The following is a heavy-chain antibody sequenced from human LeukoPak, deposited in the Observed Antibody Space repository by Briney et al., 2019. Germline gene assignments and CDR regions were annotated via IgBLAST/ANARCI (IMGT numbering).Heavy chain of an antibody. CDR2: IYYSGST. Sequence: SETLSLTCTVSGGSISSYYWSWIRQPPGKGLEWIGYIYYSGSTNYNPSLKSRVTISVDTSKNQFSLKLSSVTAADTAVYYCARGLRYFANMDVWGKGTTVTIS. CDR1: GGSISSYY. CDR3: ARGLRYFANMDV. V-gene: IGHV4-59*01. J-gene: IGHJ6*03. D-gene: IGHD3-9*01.